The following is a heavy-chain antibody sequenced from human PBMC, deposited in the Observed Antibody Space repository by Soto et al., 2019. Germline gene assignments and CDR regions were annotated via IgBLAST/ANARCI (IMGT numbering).Heavy chain of an antibody. CDR2: ISYDGSNK. J-gene: IGHJ5*02. CDR3: ARGREDTSSWLYNWFDP. Sequence: GGSLRLSCAASGFTFSSYAMHWVRQAPGKGLEWVAVISYDGSNKYYADSMKGRFTISRDNSKNTLYLQMNSLRAEDTAVYYCARGREDTSSWLYNWFDPWGQGTLVTVSS. D-gene: IGHD6-13*01. CDR1: GFTFSSYA. V-gene: IGHV3-30-3*01.